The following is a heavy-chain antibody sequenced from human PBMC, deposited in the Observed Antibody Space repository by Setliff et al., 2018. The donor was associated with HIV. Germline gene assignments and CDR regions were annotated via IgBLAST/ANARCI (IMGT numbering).Heavy chain of an antibody. D-gene: IGHD1-26*01. Sequence: EASVKVSCKASGYIFSSYGINWVRQAPGQGLEWMGWISAYNGNTDYAQKLQGRVTMTTDTSTSTAYLELRSLRSDDTAMYYCATNHYRLLYEVGHWFDPWGQGALVTVSS. CDR3: ATNHYRLLYEVGHWFDP. J-gene: IGHJ5*02. CDR1: GYIFSSYG. CDR2: ISAYNGNT. V-gene: IGHV1-18*01.